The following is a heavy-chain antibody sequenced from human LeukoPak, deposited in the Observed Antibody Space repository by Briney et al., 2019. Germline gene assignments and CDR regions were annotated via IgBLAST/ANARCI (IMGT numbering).Heavy chain of an antibody. D-gene: IGHD3-10*01. CDR2: IYHSGTT. Sequence: SETLSLTCTVSGYSISSGYNWGWIRQPPGKGLEWIASIYHSGTTYYNPSLKSRVTISVDTSKNQFSLKLSSVTAADTAVYYCAREIKGSGSYDYFDYWGQGTLVTVSS. CDR1: GYSISSGYN. J-gene: IGHJ4*02. CDR3: AREIKGSGSYDYFDY. V-gene: IGHV4-38-2*02.